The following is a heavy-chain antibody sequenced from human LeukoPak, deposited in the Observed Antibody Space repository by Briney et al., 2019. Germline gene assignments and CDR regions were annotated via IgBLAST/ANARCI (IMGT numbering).Heavy chain of an antibody. CDR2: FYSDGNST. Sequence: GASLRLSCAASGFTFSSYWMQWVRQAPGKAVVWVSRFYSDGNSTRYADSVKGRFTISRDTAKNTLYLQMKSLRAEDTAVSYCARDRPYYYYGMDVWGQGTTVTVSS. CDR1: GFTFSSYW. CDR3: ARDRPYYYYGMDV. V-gene: IGHV3-74*01. J-gene: IGHJ6*02.